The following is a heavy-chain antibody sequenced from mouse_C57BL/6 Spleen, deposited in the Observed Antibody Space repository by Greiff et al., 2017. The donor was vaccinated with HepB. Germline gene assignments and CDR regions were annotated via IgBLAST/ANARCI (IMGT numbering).Heavy chain of an antibody. CDR1: GYSITSGYG. J-gene: IGHJ2*01. D-gene: IGHD1-2*01. Sequence: EVQLQQSGPGLVKPSQSLSLTCTVTGYSITSGYGWNWIRRFPGNKLEWMGYISYSGSTNYNPSLKSRISITRDTSKNQFFLQLNSVTTEDTATYYCARTARIKYWGQGTTLTVSS. CDR3: ARTARIKY. V-gene: IGHV3-2*02. CDR2: ISYSGST.